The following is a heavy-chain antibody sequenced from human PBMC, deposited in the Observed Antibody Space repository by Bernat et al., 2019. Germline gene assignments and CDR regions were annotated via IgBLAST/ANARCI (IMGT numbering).Heavy chain of an antibody. V-gene: IGHV3-33*01. Sequence: QGQRVESGGGVVQPGRSLRLSCAASGFTFISYGMHWVRQAPGKGLEWVAVIWYDGSNKYYADSVKGRFTISRDNSKNTLYLQMNSLRAEDTAVYYCARRRRMAVYGMDVWGQGTTVTVSS. J-gene: IGHJ6*02. CDR2: IWYDGSNK. D-gene: IGHD6-19*01. CDR3: ARRRRMAVYGMDV. CDR1: GFTFISYG.